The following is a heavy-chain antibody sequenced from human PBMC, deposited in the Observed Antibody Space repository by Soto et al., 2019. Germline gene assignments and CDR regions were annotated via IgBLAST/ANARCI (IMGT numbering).Heavy chain of an antibody. CDR1: GGTFSSYA. D-gene: IGHD2-2*01. Sequence: QVQLVQSGAEVKKPGSSVKVSCKASGGTFSSYAISWVRQAPGQGLEWMGGIIPIFGTANYAQKFKGRVTITADESTSTAYMELSSLRSEDTAVYYCARTPRYCSSTSCPGGGDYWGQGTLVTVSS. V-gene: IGHV1-69*01. CDR2: IIPIFGTA. J-gene: IGHJ4*02. CDR3: ARTPRYCSSTSCPGGGDY.